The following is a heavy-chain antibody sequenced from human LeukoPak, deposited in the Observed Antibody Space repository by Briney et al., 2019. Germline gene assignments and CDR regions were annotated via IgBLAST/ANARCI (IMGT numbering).Heavy chain of an antibody. V-gene: IGHV3-23*01. Sequence: ETLSLTCAVYGGSFSGYYWSWVRQAPGKGLEWVSAISGSGGSTYYADSVKGRFTISRDNSKNTLYLQMNSLRAEDTAVYYCAKDSSSWRNNWFDPWGQGTLVTVSS. D-gene: IGHD6-13*01. CDR1: GGSFSGYY. J-gene: IGHJ5*02. CDR2: ISGSGGST. CDR3: AKDSSSWRNNWFDP.